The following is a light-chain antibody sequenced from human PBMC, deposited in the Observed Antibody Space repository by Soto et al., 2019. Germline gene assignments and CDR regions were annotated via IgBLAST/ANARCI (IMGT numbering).Light chain of an antibody. CDR1: QSVSSN. V-gene: IGKV3-15*01. CDR2: GAS. CDR3: QQYNDWPPVT. J-gene: IGKJ1*01. Sequence: EIVMTQSPATLSVSPGERATLSCRASQSVSSNLAVYQQKPGQAPRLLIYGASTRATGIPARFSGSGSGTEFTPTISSLQSEDFAVYYCQQYNDWPPVTFGQGTKVEIK.